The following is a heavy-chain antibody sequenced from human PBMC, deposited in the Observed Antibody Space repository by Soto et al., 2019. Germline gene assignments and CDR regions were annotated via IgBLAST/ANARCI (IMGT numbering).Heavy chain of an antibody. J-gene: IGHJ6*02. Sequence: GGSLRLSCAASGFTVSSNYMSWVRQAPGKGLEWVSVIYSGGSTYYADSVKGRFTISRDNSKNTLYLQMNSLRAEDTAVYYCARGIGLRFLEWPLVGMDVWGQGTTVTVSS. CDR2: IYSGGST. CDR3: ARGIGLRFLEWPLVGMDV. D-gene: IGHD3-3*01. CDR1: GFTVSSNY. V-gene: IGHV3-53*01.